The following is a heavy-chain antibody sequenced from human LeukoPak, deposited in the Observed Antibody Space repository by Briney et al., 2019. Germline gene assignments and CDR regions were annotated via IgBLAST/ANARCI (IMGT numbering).Heavy chain of an antibody. V-gene: IGHV3-33*01. D-gene: IGHD1-26*01. Sequence: PGGSLRLSCAASGFSFSSYGMHWVRQAPGKGLEWVAVIWYDGSYKYYADSVKGRFTISRDISKNTLYLQMNSLRAEDTAVYYCARDKSGSYDFDYWGQGTLVTVSS. CDR2: IWYDGSYK. CDR3: ARDKSGSYDFDY. CDR1: GFSFSSYG. J-gene: IGHJ4*02.